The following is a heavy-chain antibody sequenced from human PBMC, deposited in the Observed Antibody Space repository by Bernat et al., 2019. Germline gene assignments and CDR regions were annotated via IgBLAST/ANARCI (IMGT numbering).Heavy chain of an antibody. CDR1: GFTFSNAW. D-gene: IGHD3-3*01. V-gene: IGHV3-15*01. CDR2: IKSKTDGGTT. CDR3: TTLTYYDFWSGTPMIDY. Sequence: EVQLVESGGGLVKPGGSLRLSCAASGFTFSNAWMSWVRQAPGKGLEWGGRIKSKTDGGTTDYAAPVKGRFTISRDDSKNTLYLQMNSLKTEDTAVYYCTTLTYYDFWSGTPMIDYWGQGTLVTVSS. J-gene: IGHJ4*02.